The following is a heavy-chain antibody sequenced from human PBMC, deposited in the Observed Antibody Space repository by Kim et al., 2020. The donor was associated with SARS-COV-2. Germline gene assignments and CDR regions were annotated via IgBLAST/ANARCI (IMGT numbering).Heavy chain of an antibody. CDR3: ARVSGPSYFGVVIMDYYGMDV. J-gene: IGHJ6*02. Sequence: ASVKVSCKASGYTFTSYGISWVRQAPGQGLEWMGWISAYNGNTNYAQKLQGRVTMTTDTSTSTAYMELRSLRSDDTAVYYCARVSGPSYFGVVIMDYYGMDVWGQGTTVTVSS. D-gene: IGHD3-3*01. CDR1: GYTFTSYG. V-gene: IGHV1-18*04. CDR2: ISAYNGNT.